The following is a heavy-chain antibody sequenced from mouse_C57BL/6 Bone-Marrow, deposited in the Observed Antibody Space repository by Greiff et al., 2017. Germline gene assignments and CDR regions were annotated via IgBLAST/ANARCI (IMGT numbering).Heavy chain of an antibody. V-gene: IGHV1-54*01. D-gene: IGHD1-1*02. CDR2: INPGSGGT. CDR3: ARGGGCWYFDV. CDR1: GYAFTNYL. Sequence: VQLQQSGAELVRPGTSVKVSCKASGYAFTNYLIEWVKQRPGQGLEWIGVINPGSGGTNYNEKFKGKATLTADKSSSTAYMQLSSLTSEDSAVYFCARGGGCWYFDVWGTGTTVTVSS. J-gene: IGHJ1*03.